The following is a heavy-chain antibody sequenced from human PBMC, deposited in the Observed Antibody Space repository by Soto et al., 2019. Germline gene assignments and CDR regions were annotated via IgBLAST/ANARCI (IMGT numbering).Heavy chain of an antibody. CDR1: GFTFDDYA. CDR2: IGWNSGSI. Sequence: EVQLVESGGGLVQPGGSLRLSCAASGFTFDDYAMHWVRQAPGKGLEWVSGIGWNSGSIGYADSVKGRFTISRDNAKNSLYLQMNSLRAEDTAFYYCAKGKKHSGYDWGYCDYWGQGTLVTVSS. V-gene: IGHV3-9*01. D-gene: IGHD5-12*01. J-gene: IGHJ4*03. CDR3: AKGKKHSGYDWGYCDY.